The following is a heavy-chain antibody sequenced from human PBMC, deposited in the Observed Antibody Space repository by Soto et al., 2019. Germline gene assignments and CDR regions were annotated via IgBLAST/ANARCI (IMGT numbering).Heavy chain of an antibody. CDR2: ISGSGGST. V-gene: IGHV3-23*01. CDR1: GFTFSSYA. D-gene: IGHD3-16*01. CDR3: AKLGYYYYYGMDV. J-gene: IGHJ6*02. Sequence: EVQLLESGGGLVQPGGSLRLSCAASGFTFSSYAMSWDRQAPGKGLEWVSAISGSGGSTYYADSVKGRFTISRDNSKNTLYLQMNSLRAEDTAVYYCAKLGYYYYYGMDVWGQGTTVTVSS.